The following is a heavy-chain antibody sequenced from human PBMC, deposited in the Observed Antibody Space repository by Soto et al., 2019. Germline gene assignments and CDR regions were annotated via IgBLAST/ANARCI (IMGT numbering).Heavy chain of an antibody. D-gene: IGHD2-15*01. V-gene: IGHV4-34*01. CDR3: ARRPRYCSGGSCYAGGVFDY. CDR1: GGSFSGYY. Sequence: SETLSLTCAVYGGSFSGYYWSWIRQPPGKGLEWIGEINHSGSTNYNPSLKSRVTISVDTSKNQFSLKLSSVTAADTAVYYCARRPRYCSGGSCYAGGVFDYWGQGTLVTVSS. J-gene: IGHJ4*02. CDR2: INHSGST.